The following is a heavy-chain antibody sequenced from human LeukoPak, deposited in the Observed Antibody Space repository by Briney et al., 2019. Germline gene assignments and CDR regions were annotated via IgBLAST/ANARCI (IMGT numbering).Heavy chain of an antibody. Sequence: SVKVSCRASGGTFSSYAISWVRQAPGQGLELMGGIIPIFGTANYAQKFQGRVTITTDESTSTAYMELSSLRSEGTAVYYCARDYVGSGYLNWFDPWGQGTLVTVSS. D-gene: IGHD3-3*01. CDR2: IIPIFGTA. V-gene: IGHV1-69*05. J-gene: IGHJ5*02. CDR3: ARDYVGSGYLNWFDP. CDR1: GGTFSSYA.